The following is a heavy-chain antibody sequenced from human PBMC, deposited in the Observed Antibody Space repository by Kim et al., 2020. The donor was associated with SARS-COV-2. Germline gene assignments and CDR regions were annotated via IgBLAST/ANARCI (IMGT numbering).Heavy chain of an antibody. D-gene: IGHD6-25*01. Sequence: SSTKYYADSVKARFTISRDNARNSLYLQMTSLRAEDTAVYYCATRLDYWGQGTLVTVSS. V-gene: IGHV3-48*01. CDR3: ATRLDY. CDR2: SSTK. J-gene: IGHJ4*02.